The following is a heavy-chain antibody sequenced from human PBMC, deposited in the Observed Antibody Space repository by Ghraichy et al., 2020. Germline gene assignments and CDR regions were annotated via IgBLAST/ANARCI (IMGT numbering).Heavy chain of an antibody. Sequence: GGSLRLSCAASGFTFSSYAMSWVRQAPGKGLEWVSAISGSGGSTYYADSVKGRFTISRDNSKNTLYLQMNSLRAEDTAVYYCAKARHFWSGYYSFDYWGQGTLVTVSS. V-gene: IGHV3-23*01. CDR1: GFTFSSYA. CDR2: ISGSGGST. J-gene: IGHJ4*02. D-gene: IGHD3-3*02. CDR3: AKARHFWSGYYSFDY.